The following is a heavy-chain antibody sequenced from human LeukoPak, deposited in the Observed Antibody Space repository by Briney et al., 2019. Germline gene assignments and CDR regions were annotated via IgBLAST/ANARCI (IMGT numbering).Heavy chain of an antibody. CDR3: ATGKIVVVPAARDYYYYGMDV. Sequence: ASVKVSCKVSGYTLTELSMHWVRQAPGKGLEWMGGFDPEDGETIYAQKFQGRVTMTEDTSTDTAYTELSSLRSEDTAVYYCATGKIVVVPAARDYYYYGMDVWGQGTTVTVSS. J-gene: IGHJ6*02. D-gene: IGHD2-2*01. CDR2: FDPEDGET. CDR1: GYTLTELS. V-gene: IGHV1-24*01.